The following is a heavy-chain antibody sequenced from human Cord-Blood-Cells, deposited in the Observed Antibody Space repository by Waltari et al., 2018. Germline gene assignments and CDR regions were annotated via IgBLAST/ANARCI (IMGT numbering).Heavy chain of an antibody. V-gene: IGHV3-33*01. CDR2: IWYDGSNK. CDR3: ARVGYSSSFDY. J-gene: IGHJ4*02. Sequence: QVQLVESGGGVVQPGRSLRLSCAASGFTFSSHGMHGVRQAPGKGLEWVAVIWYDGSNKYYADSVKGRFTISRDNSKNTLYLQMNSLRAEDTAVYYCARVGYSSSFDYWGQGTLVTVSS. D-gene: IGHD6-6*01. CDR1: GFTFSSHG.